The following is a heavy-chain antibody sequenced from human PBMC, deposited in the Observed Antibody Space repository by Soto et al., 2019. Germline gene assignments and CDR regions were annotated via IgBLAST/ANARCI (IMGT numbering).Heavy chain of an antibody. Sequence: ASVKVSCKASGYSFINYHIIWVPQAPGQGLQWVGTISPSNGQTSLAQKFQGRVTMTRDTSTKVAYLELRSLKAEDTGVYYCARMFHYDTRGYIGILGGFDVWG. CDR2: ISPSNGQT. V-gene: IGHV1-46*01. CDR1: GYSFINYH. J-gene: IGHJ3*01. D-gene: IGHD3-22*01. CDR3: ARMFHYDTRGYIGILGGFDV.